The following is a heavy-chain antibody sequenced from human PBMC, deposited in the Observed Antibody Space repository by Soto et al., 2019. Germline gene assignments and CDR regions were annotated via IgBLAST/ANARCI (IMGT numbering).Heavy chain of an antibody. CDR1: GYDFFKYN. Sequence: QVQLVQSGAEVKKPGASVKVSCKTSGYDFFKYNMHWVRQAPGQGLEWMGVINPNGGYTRRAQKYQGTVITTRVTSAKIVYMELSGLPSADPAMYYCTRADSDVVILPDVRPVFDLWGQGALVTVSS. D-gene: IGHD2-21*02. J-gene: IGHJ4*02. V-gene: IGHV1-46*01. CDR3: TRADSDVVILPDVRPVFDL. CDR2: INPNGGYT.